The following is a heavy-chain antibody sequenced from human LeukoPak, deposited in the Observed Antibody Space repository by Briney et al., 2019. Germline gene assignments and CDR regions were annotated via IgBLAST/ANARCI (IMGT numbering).Heavy chain of an antibody. J-gene: IGHJ4*02. D-gene: IGHD6-19*01. Sequence: GSLRLSCAASGFTFSSYSMNWVRQAPGKGLEWVSSISSSSSYIYYADSVKGRFTISRDNAKNSLYLQMNSLRAEDTAVYYCARLGIAVAGFDYWGQGTLVTVSS. CDR2: ISSSSSYI. CDR1: GFTFSSYS. V-gene: IGHV3-21*01. CDR3: ARLGIAVAGFDY.